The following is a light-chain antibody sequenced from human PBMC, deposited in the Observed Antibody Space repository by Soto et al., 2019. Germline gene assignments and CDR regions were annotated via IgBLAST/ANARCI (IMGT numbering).Light chain of an antibody. CDR3: AAWDDSLSGWV. CDR1: SSDIGGYNA. J-gene: IGLJ3*02. V-gene: IGLV2-14*01. CDR2: EVT. Sequence: QSVLTQPASVSGSPGQTITISCTGTSSDIGGYNAVSWYQHHPGKAPKLIIYEVTHRPSGVSDRFSASKSGNTASLTISGLQAEDEADYYCAAWDDSLSGWVFGGGTKLTVL.